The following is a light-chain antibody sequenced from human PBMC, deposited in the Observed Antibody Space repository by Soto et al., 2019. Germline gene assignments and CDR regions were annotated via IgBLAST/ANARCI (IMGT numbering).Light chain of an antibody. CDR1: QGVSTW. J-gene: IGKJ4*01. Sequence: DIQMTQSPSSVSASVGDRVTITCRASQGVSTWLAWYQQKPGKAPNLLIYTASSLQSGVPSRFSGSGSGTDFTLTISSLQPEDVATYYCQQTTTSPLTFGGGTKVEI. V-gene: IGKV1D-12*01. CDR3: QQTTTSPLT. CDR2: TAS.